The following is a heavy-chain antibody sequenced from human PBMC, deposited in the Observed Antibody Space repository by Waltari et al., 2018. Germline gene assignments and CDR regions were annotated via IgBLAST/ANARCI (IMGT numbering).Heavy chain of an antibody. Sequence: EVQLVESGGGLIQPGGSLRLSCAASGFTVSSNYMSWVRQAPGKGLEWVSVIYSGGSTYYADAVKGRFTISRDNSKNTLYLQMNSLRAEDTTVYYCARDANYYGMDVWGQGTTVTVSS. CDR1: GFTVSSNY. CDR2: IYSGGST. V-gene: IGHV3-53*01. J-gene: IGHJ6*02. CDR3: ARDANYYGMDV.